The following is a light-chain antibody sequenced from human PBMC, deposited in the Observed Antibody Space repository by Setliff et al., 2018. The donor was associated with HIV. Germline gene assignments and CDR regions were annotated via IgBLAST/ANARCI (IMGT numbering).Light chain of an antibody. CDR2: GVY. CDR1: SSDIGGYQF. V-gene: IGLV2-14*01. Sequence: QSALTQPASVSGSPGQSITISCTGSSSDIGGYQFVSWYKHHPGKAPKLMIYGVYYRPSGVSNRFSGSESGSTASLTISGLQAEDEADYYCSSYSAINTQIFGTGTKVTVL. J-gene: IGLJ1*01. CDR3: SSYSAINTQI.